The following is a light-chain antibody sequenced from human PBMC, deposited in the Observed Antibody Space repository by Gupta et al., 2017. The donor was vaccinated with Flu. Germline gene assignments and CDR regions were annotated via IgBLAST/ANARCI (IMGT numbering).Light chain of an antibody. J-gene: IGLJ1*01. CDR1: SSDVGGYDY. Sequence: QSALTQPPSASGSPGQSVTISCTGTSSDVGGYDYVSWYQHHPGKAPKVMIYEVNKRPSGVPDRFSGSKSGNSASLTVSGLQAEDEADYYCSSFAGNTYVFGTGNKVTVL. CDR2: EVN. V-gene: IGLV2-8*01. CDR3: SSFAGNTYV.